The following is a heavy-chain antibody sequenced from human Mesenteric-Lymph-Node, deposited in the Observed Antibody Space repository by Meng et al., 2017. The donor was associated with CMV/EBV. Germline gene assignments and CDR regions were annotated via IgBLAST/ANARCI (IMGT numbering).Heavy chain of an antibody. CDR1: GFTFTDYA. Sequence: GGSLRLSCAASGFTFTDYAMSWVRQAPGKGLEWVAFIRFDGSNQYYADSVKGRFTISRDNFGNTLYLQMNSLRAEDTAVYYCARMDVDYGEPPTYYYYYGMDVWGQGTTVTVSS. V-gene: IGHV3-33*08. CDR3: ARMDVDYGEPPTYYYYYGMDV. D-gene: IGHD4-17*01. CDR2: IRFDGSNQ. J-gene: IGHJ6*02.